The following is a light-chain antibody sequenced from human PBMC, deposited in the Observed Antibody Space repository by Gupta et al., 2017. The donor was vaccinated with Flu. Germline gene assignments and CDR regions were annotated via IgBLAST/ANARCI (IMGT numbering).Light chain of an antibody. CDR3: SAYAGRNKGV. J-gene: IGLJ3*02. Sequence: SCTGTSSDVGGSKYVSWYQPHPGQAPTLMIYEVSKRPSGVPDRLSGSKSGKKASLTVPGPQAEAEAGSYGSAYAGRNKGVFGGGTEV. V-gene: IGLV2-8*01. CDR2: EVS. CDR1: SSDVGGSKY.